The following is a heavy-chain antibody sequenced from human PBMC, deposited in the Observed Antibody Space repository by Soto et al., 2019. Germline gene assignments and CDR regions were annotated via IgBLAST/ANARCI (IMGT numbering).Heavy chain of an antibody. CDR3: ARGNFDWLLGFFAY. Sequence: GGSLRLSCAASGFTFSDYYMSWIRQAPGKGLEWVSYISSSSSYTNYADSVKGRFTISRDNAKNSLYLQMNSLRAEDTAVYYCARGNFDWLLGFFAYWGQGTLVTVSS. CDR1: GFTFSDYY. D-gene: IGHD3-9*01. V-gene: IGHV3-11*06. J-gene: IGHJ4*02. CDR2: ISSSSSYT.